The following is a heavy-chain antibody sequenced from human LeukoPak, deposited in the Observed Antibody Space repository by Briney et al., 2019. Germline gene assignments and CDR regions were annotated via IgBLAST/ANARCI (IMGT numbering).Heavy chain of an antibody. J-gene: IGHJ4*02. CDR1: GYTFTGHY. V-gene: IGHV1-2*02. D-gene: IGHD2-15*01. Sequence: ASVKVSCMASGYTFTGHYMHWVRQAPGQGLEWMGWFKPNSGDTNYAQKFQGRVTMTRDMSTSTVYMELSSLRSEDTAVYYCARGSACSGGSCYSGGDFDYWGQGTLVTVSS. CDR2: FKPNSGDT. CDR3: ARGSACSGGSCYSGGDFDY.